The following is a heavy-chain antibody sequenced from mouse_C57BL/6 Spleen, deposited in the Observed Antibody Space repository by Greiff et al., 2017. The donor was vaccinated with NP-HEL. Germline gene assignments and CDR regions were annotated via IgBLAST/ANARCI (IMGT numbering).Heavy chain of an antibody. CDR3: ARYITTVGYWYFDV. CDR1: GFTFSSYG. J-gene: IGHJ1*03. D-gene: IGHD1-1*01. CDR2: ISSGGSYT. V-gene: IGHV5-6*01. Sequence: EVMLVESGGDLVKPGGSLKLSCAASGFTFSSYGMSWVRQTPDKRLEWVATISSGGSYTYYPDSVKGRFTISRDNAKNTLYLQMSSLKSEDTAMYYCARYITTVGYWYFDVWGTGTTVTVSS.